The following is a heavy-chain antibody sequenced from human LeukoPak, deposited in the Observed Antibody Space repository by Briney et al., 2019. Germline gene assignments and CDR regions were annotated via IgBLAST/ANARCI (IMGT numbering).Heavy chain of an antibody. Sequence: GGSLRLSCAASGFTFSSYWMSWVRQAPGKGLEWVASIKQDGSEKYYVDSVKGRFTISRDNAKNSLYLQMNSLGPEDTALYYCAKDSGSESYYIWFDPWGQGTRVTVSS. D-gene: IGHD3-10*01. CDR2: IKQDGSEK. CDR3: AKDSGSESYYIWFDP. V-gene: IGHV3-7*03. CDR1: GFTFSSYW. J-gene: IGHJ5*02.